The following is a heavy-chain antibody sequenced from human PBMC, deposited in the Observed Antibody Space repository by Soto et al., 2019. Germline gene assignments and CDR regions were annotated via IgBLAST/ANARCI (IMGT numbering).Heavy chain of an antibody. CDR1: GFTVSSNY. CDR3: ARYCSSTSCHPDAFDI. D-gene: IGHD2-2*01. J-gene: IGHJ3*02. V-gene: IGHV3-66*01. CDR2: IYSGGST. Sequence: GGSLRLSCAASGFTVSSNYMSWVRQAPGKGLEWVSVIYSGGSTYYADSVKGRFTISRDNSKNTLYLQMNSLRAEDTAVYYCARYCSSTSCHPDAFDIWGQGTMVTVSS.